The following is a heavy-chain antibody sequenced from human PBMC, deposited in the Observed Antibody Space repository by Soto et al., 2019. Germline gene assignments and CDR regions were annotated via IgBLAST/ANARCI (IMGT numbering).Heavy chain of an antibody. V-gene: IGHV4-31*03. CDR3: ARGYGRNFDF. Sequence: SETLSLTCTVSGAYMRNDYYYWSWVRQKPGKDLEWIGHMHHSGRTHYNPSLKSRVAVSVDTSKNQFSLYLNSVTAADTAVYYCARGYGRNFDFWGQGTLVTVSS. D-gene: IGHD5-18*01. J-gene: IGHJ4*02. CDR1: GAYMRNDYYY. CDR2: MHHSGRT.